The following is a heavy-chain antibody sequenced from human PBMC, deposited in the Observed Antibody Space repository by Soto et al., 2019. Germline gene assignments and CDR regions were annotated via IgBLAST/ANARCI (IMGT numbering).Heavy chain of an antibody. CDR3: ARAQPGYSYAYGLGY. CDR1: GFTFSSYS. Sequence: EVQLVESGGGLVKPGGSLRLSCAASGFTFSSYSMNWVRQAPGKGLEWVSSISSSSSYIYYEDSVKGRVTISRDNAKNSVYLQMNSLRAEDTAVYYCARAQPGYSYAYGLGYWGQGTRVSVSS. CDR2: ISSSSSYI. J-gene: IGHJ4*02. V-gene: IGHV3-21*01. D-gene: IGHD5-18*01.